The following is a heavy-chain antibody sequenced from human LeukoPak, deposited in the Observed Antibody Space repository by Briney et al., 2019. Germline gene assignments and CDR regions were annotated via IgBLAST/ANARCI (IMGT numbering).Heavy chain of an antibody. V-gene: IGHV1-8*01. CDR2: MNPNSGNT. D-gene: IGHD3-3*01. CDR3: ARAHYDFWSGYYPKTYYYYYMDV. J-gene: IGHJ6*03. Sequence: ASVTVSCKASGYTFTSYDINWVRQAPGQGLEWMGWMNPNSGNTVYAQKFQGRVTMTRNTTISTAYMELSSLRSEDTAVYYCARAHYDFWSGYYPKTYYYYYMDVWGKGTTVTVSS. CDR1: GYTFTSYD.